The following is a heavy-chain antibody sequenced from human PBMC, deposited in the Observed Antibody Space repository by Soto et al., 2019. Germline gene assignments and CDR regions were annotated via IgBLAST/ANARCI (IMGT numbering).Heavy chain of an antibody. CDR1: GYTFTNYA. V-gene: IGHV1-3*01. D-gene: IGHD3-3*01. CDR3: ATVRFLEWLLYD. CDR2: INAGNGNT. J-gene: IGHJ4*02. Sequence: ASVKVSCKASGYTFTNYAIHWVRQAPGQRLEWMGWINAGNGNTKYSQKFQGRVTITRDTSASTAYMELSSLRSEDTAVYYCATVRFLEWLLYDWGQGTLVTVSS.